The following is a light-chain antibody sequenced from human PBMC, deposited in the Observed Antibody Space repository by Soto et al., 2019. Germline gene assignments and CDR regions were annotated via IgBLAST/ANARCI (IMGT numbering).Light chain of an antibody. Sequence: EIGMTQSPATLSVSPGERATLSCMASQSVDRYVAWYQQKVGQAPSLLIYDAYTRATGVAARFTGSGSATDFSLTITSLEPEDFAVYYCQQRAKWPSTFGPGTKVDIK. CDR3: QQRAKWPST. CDR1: QSVDRY. V-gene: IGKV3-11*01. CDR2: DAY. J-gene: IGKJ2*02.